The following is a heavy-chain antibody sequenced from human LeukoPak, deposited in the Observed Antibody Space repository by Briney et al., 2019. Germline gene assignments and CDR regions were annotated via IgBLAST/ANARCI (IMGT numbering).Heavy chain of an antibody. CDR3: AKDFEGSRSYHCPFDY. CDR2: VDTSGTST. CDR1: RFTFSSYG. J-gene: IGHJ4*02. V-gene: IGHV3-23*01. D-gene: IGHD3-10*01. Sequence: GGSLRLSCAASRFTFSSYGMSWVRQAPGKGLEWVSAVDTSGTSTYYADSVKGRFTTSRDNSRNTVYLQMNSLRADDTAVYYCAKDFEGSRSYHCPFDYWGQGSLVTVSS.